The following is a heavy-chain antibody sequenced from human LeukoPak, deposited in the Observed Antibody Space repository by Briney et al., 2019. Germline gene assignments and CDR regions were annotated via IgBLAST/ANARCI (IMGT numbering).Heavy chain of an antibody. V-gene: IGHV3-30*04. CDR2: ISYDGSNK. Sequence: GGSLRLSCAASGFTFSSYAMHWVRQAPGKGLEWVAVISYDGSNKYHADSVKGRFTISKDNAKNTVYLQMNSLRAEDTAVYYCVSFYETYWGRGTLVTVSS. J-gene: IGHJ4*02. CDR3: VSFYETY. D-gene: IGHD2/OR15-2a*01. CDR1: GFTFSSYA.